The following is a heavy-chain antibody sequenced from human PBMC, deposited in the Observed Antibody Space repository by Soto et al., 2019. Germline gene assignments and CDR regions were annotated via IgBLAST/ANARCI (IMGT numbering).Heavy chain of an antibody. V-gene: IGHV1-3*01. CDR2: INAGNGNT. D-gene: IGHD1-1*01. Sequence: ASVKVSCKASGYTFTSYAMNWVRQAPGQRLEWMGWINAGNGNTKYSQKFQGRVTITRDTSASTAYMELSSLRFEDTAVYYCVRVRRQGGTWYNSYLMDVWG. CDR1: GYTFTSYA. CDR3: VRVRRQGGTWYNSYLMDV. J-gene: IGHJ6*02.